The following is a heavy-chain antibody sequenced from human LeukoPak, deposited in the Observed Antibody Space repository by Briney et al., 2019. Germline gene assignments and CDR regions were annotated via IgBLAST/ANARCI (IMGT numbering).Heavy chain of an antibody. V-gene: IGHV1-2*02. D-gene: IGHD2-2*01. CDR2: INPNSGGT. CDR3: AREGGYCSSTSCPFDY. J-gene: IGHJ4*02. Sequence: ASVKVSCKASGYTFTGYYMHWVRQAPGQGLEWMGWINPNSGGTNYAQKFQGRVTMTRDTSISTAYMELSRLRSDDTAVYYCAREGGYCSSTSCPFDYWGQGTLVTVSS. CDR1: GYTFTGYY.